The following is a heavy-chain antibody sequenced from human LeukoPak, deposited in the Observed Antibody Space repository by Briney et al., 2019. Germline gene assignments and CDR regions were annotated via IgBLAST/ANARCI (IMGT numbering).Heavy chain of an antibody. CDR3: ARTDRLGAALLASFDY. CDR1: GFTFNNYA. Sequence: GGSLRLSCAASGFTFNNYAMTWARQASGKGLEWVSAISRSGGSTYYADSVKGRFTISRDNAKNSLYLQMNSLRAEDTALYYCARTDRLGAALLASFDYWGQGTLVTVSS. D-gene: IGHD3-16*01. J-gene: IGHJ4*02. CDR2: ISRSGGST. V-gene: IGHV3-21*01.